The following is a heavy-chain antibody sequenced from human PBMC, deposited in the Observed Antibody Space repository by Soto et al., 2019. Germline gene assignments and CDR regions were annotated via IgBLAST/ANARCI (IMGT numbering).Heavy chain of an antibody. D-gene: IGHD6-19*01. J-gene: IGHJ4*02. CDR1: GGSINSHY. V-gene: IGHV4-59*11. Sequence: QVQLQESGPGLVKPSETLSLTCAVSGGSINSHYWSWIRQPPGKGLEWIGYISYSGGANYNPSLKSRVTISIETSKNQSSLKLNAVTAADEAVYYCARGERLGLDYWGQGNLITVAS. CDR3: ARGERLGLDY. CDR2: ISYSGGA.